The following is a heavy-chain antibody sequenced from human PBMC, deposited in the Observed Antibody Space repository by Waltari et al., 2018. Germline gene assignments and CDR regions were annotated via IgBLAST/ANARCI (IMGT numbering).Heavy chain of an antibody. CDR3: ARRETGYIVATRGGFDY. D-gene: IGHD5-12*01. CDR2: IYPGDSVT. Sequence: EVQLVQSGAEVKKPGESLKISCKGSGYSFTSYWIGWVRQMPGKGLEWMGIIYPGDSVTRYIPSFQGQVTISADKSISTAYLQWSSLKASDTAMYYCARRETGYIVATRGGFDYWGQGTLVTVSS. J-gene: IGHJ4*02. V-gene: IGHV5-51*01. CDR1: GYSFTSYW.